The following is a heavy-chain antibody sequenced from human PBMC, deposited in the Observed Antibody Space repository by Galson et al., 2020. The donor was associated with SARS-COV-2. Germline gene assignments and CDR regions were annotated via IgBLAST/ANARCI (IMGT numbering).Heavy chain of an antibody. Sequence: ASVKVSCKASGYTFTSYAMHWVRQAPGQRLEWMGWINAGNGNTKYSQKFQGRVTITRDTSASTAYMELSSLRSEDTAVYYCARDRSLGVYPYYYYYMDVWGKGTTVTVSS. CDR3: ARDRSLGVYPYYYYYMDV. D-gene: IGHD2-8*02. J-gene: IGHJ6*03. CDR2: INAGNGNT. CDR1: GYTFTSYA. V-gene: IGHV1-3*01.